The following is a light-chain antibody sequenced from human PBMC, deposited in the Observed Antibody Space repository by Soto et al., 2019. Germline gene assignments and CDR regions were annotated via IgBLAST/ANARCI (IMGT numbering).Light chain of an antibody. CDR2: EVN. Sequence: QSALTQPASVSGSPGQSITISCTGTSRDVGGYNYVSWHQQHPGKAPRVIITEVNNRPSGVSSRFSGSKSGNTASLTISGLQAEDEADYYCFSYAGSTYVFGTGTQLTVL. CDR1: SRDVGGYNY. J-gene: IGLJ1*01. V-gene: IGLV2-23*02. CDR3: FSYAGSTYV.